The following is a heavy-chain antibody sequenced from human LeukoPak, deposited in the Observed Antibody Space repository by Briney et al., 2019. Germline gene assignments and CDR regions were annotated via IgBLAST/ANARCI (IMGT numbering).Heavy chain of an antibody. V-gene: IGHV3-53*01. CDR1: GFTVSSNY. CDR3: ARGLLGGHSNEGWYNLFDP. J-gene: IGHJ5*02. CDR2: IYSGGST. Sequence: PGGSLRLSCAASGFTVSSNYMSWVRQAPGKGLEWVSVIYSGGSTYYADSVKGRFTISRDNSKNTLYLQMNSLRAEDTAVYYCARGLLGGHSNEGWYNLFDPWGQGTLVTVSS. D-gene: IGHD4-11*01.